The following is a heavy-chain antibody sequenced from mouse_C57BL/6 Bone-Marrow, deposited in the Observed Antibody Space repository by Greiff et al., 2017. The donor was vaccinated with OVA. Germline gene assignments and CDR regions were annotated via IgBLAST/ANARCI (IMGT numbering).Heavy chain of an antibody. D-gene: IGHD1-1*01. CDR3: ARKNYYGSSYPAWFAY. CDR2: IYPRSGNT. J-gene: IGHJ3*01. V-gene: IGHV1-81*01. CDR1: GYTFTSSG. Sequence: VQRVESGAELARPGASVKLSCKASGYTFTSSGISWVKQRTGQGLEWIGEIYPRSGNTYYNEKFKGKATLTADKSSSTAYMELRSLTSEDSAVYFCARKNYYGSSYPAWFAYWGQGTLVTVSA.